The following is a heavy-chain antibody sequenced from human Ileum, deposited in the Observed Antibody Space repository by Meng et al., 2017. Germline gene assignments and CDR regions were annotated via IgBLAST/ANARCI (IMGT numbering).Heavy chain of an antibody. J-gene: IGHJ4*02. CDR3: ARDHWGSLDY. CDR2: AGT. D-gene: IGHD7-27*01. CDR1: GGPARTSDYQ. V-gene: IGHV4-61*08. Sequence: HVQLPASRPALVSPSCTLSLICLGSGGPARTSDYQWGGSRQHPGKGLEWIGYAGTNSNPSLKSLVTISVDTSKGQFSLKLTSVTAADTAVYYCARDHWGSLDYWGQGILVTVSS.